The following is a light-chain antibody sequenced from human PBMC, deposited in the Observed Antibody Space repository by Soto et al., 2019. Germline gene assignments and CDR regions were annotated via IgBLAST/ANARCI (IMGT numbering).Light chain of an antibody. J-gene: IGKJ5*01. CDR3: QQLNTYPIT. V-gene: IGKV1-9*01. CDR1: QGISSY. CDR2: GAS. Sequence: IQLTQSPSSLSASVGDRVTITCRASQGISSYLAWYQQKPGKAPKLLIYGASTLEGGVPFRLSGSGSGTDFTLTISSLKPEDFATYYCQQLNTYPITFGQGTRLEIK.